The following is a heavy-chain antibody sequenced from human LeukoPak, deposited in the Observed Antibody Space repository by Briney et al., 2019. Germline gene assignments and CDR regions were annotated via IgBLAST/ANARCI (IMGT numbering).Heavy chain of an antibody. Sequence: ASVKVSCKASGYTFTGYYMHWVRQAPGQGLEWMGWISAYNGNTKYAQKLQGRVTMITDTSTSTAYMELTSLRSHDTAVYYCASQVGYSDSGRNAFDIWGQGTMVTVSS. CDR3: ASQVGYSDSGRNAFDI. J-gene: IGHJ3*02. CDR2: ISAYNGNT. D-gene: IGHD5-18*01. V-gene: IGHV1-18*04. CDR1: GYTFTGYY.